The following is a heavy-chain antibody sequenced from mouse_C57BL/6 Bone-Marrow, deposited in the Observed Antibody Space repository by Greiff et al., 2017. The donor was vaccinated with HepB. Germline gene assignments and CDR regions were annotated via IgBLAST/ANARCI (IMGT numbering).Heavy chain of an antibody. CDR2: INPSNGGT. Sequence: QVQLQQPGTELVKPGASVKLSCKASGYTFTSYWMHWVKQRPGQGLEWIGNINPSNGGTNYNEKFKSMATLTVDKSSSTAYMQLSSLTSEDSAVYYCARKMRDYEGFAYWGQGTLVTVSA. CDR1: GYTFTSYW. D-gene: IGHD2-4*01. CDR3: ARKMRDYEGFAY. V-gene: IGHV1-53*01. J-gene: IGHJ3*01.